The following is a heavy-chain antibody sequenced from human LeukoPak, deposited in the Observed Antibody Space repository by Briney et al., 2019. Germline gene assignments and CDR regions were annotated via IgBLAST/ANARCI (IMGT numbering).Heavy chain of an antibody. CDR2: MNPNSGNT. J-gene: IGHJ4*02. CDR3: ARLYDLLTGYYIDY. Sequence: ASVKVSCKASGYTFTSYDINWVRQATGQGLEWMGWMNPNSGNTGYAQKFQGRVTMTRDTSISTAYMELSRLRSDDTAVYYCARLYDLLTGYYIDYWGQGTLVTVSS. V-gene: IGHV1-8*02. CDR1: GYTFTSYD. D-gene: IGHD3-9*01.